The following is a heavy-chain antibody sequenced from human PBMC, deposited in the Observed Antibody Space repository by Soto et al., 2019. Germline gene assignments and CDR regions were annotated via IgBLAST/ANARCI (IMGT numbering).Heavy chain of an antibody. V-gene: IGHV3-30*03. CDR3: VSDRGYGHASVPYS. CDR2: ISYDGSLQ. D-gene: IGHD5-18*01. J-gene: IGHJ4*02. Sequence: QAQLVESGGGVVQPGRSLRLSCAASGFAFSSYGMHWVRQAPGTGLEWVAVISYDGSLQHYADSVKGRFTISRDNSKNMVVLLMSSLRAEDTAVYYCVSDRGYGHASVPYSWGQGTLVSVSS. CDR1: GFAFSSYG.